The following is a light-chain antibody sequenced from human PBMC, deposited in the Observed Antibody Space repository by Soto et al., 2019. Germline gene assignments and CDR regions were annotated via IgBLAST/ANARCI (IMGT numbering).Light chain of an antibody. CDR2: ENN. J-gene: IGLJ2*01. Sequence: QSVLTQPPSVSAAPGQKVTISCSGSSSNIGNSYVSWYRLFPETAPKLLIYENNKRPSGIPDRFSGSKSGTSATLGITGLQTGDEAEYYCGTWDSSLSTAVFGGGTKLTVL. V-gene: IGLV1-51*02. CDR3: GTWDSSLSTAV. CDR1: SSNIGNSY.